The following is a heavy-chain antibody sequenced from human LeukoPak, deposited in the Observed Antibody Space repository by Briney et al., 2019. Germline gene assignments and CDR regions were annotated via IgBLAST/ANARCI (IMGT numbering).Heavy chain of an antibody. V-gene: IGHV3-21*01. CDR1: GFTFSNYA. Sequence: GGSLRLSCAASGFTFSNYAMNWVRQAPGKGLEWVSSISISRTNTYYADSVKGRFTISRDNAKNSLYLQMNSLRAEDTAVYYCARVEWMGRMDYWGQGTLITVSS. D-gene: IGHD3-3*01. CDR3: ARVEWMGRMDY. J-gene: IGHJ4*02. CDR2: ISISRTNT.